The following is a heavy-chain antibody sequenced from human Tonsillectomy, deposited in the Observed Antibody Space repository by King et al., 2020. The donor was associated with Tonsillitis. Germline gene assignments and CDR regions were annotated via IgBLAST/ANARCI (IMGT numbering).Heavy chain of an antibody. D-gene: IGHD7-27*01. V-gene: IGHV3-23*04. CDR1: GFTFSSYA. CDR3: AKDSLGSNFDY. Sequence: VQLVESGGGLVQPGGSLRLSCAASGFTFSSYAVSWVRQAPGKGLEWVSTIRDNGGSTHYADSVKGRFTISRDNSKNTLSLQMNSLRAEDTVVYYCAKDSLGSNFDYWGQGTLVTVSS. CDR2: IRDNGGST. J-gene: IGHJ4*02.